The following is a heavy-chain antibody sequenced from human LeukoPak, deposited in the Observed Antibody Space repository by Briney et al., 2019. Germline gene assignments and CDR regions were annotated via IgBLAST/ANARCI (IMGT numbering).Heavy chain of an antibody. J-gene: IGHJ4*02. CDR3: AKSSSRYVSSGWPIDY. CDR2: IYYSGST. D-gene: IGHD6-19*01. V-gene: IGHV4-59*11. Sequence: PSETLSLTCTVSGGSISSHYWSWIRQPPGKGLEWIGYIYYSGSTNYNPSLKSRVTISVDTSKNQFSLKLSSVTAADTAVYYCAKSSSRYVSSGWPIDYWGQGTLVTVSS. CDR1: GGSISSHY.